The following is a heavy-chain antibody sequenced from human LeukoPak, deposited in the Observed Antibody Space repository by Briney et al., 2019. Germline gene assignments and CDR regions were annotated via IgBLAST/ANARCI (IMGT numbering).Heavy chain of an antibody. V-gene: IGHV1-46*01. Sequence: SVTVSCKASGYTFTSYYMHWVRQAPGQGREWIGIINPSGGSTSYAQKFQGRVTMTRDTSTSTVYMELSSLRSEDTAVYYCASDSLYYYDSSSYYPGFDYWGQGCLVSVYS. J-gene: IGHJ4*02. CDR3: ASDSLYYYDSSSYYPGFDY. CDR2: INPSGGST. CDR1: GYTFTSYY. D-gene: IGHD3-22*01.